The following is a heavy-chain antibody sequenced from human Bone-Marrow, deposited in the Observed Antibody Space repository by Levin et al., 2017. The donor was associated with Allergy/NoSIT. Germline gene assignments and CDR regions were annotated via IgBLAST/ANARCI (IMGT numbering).Heavy chain of an antibody. V-gene: IGHV3-74*01. Sequence: QPGGSLRLSCAASGFTSTFTFSDSWMHWVRQAPGKGLVWVSHIHSDGTNTTYADSVKGRFTISRDNAKNTPFLQMSSLRAEDTAVYYCATGVIRGQGTLVTVSS. J-gene: IGHJ4*02. CDR3: ATGVI. D-gene: IGHD3-22*01. CDR2: IHSDGTNT. CDR1: GFTSTFTFSDSW.